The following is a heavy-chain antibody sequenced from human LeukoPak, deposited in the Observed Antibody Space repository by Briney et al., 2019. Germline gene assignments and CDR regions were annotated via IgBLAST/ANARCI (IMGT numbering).Heavy chain of an antibody. Sequence: ASVKVSCKASGYTFTSFGLSWVRQAPGQGLDGMGWISTYNGNTHYAQKLQGRVTMTTDTSTSTAYMELRSLRSDDTAVYYCAREIPVGGTGHFDFWGQGTLVTVSS. CDR3: AREIPVGGTGHFDF. V-gene: IGHV1-18*01. CDR1: GYTFTSFG. CDR2: ISTYNGNT. J-gene: IGHJ4*02. D-gene: IGHD6-19*01.